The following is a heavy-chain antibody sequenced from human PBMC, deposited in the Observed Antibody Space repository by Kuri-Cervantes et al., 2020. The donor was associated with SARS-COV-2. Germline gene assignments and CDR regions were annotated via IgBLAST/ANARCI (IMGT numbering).Heavy chain of an antibody. Sequence: GESLKISCAASGFSLRSYSMNWVRQAPGKGLEWVSYISSSSAIYYADPVKGRFTISRDNAKNTLYLQMNSLRAEDTAVYYCARDTAARYFDYWGQGTLVTVSS. V-gene: IGHV3-48*01. CDR3: ARDTAARYFDY. D-gene: IGHD6-6*01. J-gene: IGHJ4*02. CDR1: GFSLRSYS. CDR2: ISSSSAI.